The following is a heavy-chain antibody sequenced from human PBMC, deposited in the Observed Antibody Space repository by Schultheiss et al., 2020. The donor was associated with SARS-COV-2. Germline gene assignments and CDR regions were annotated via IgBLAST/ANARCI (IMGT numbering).Heavy chain of an antibody. D-gene: IGHD2-21*02. CDR2: ISYDGSNK. Sequence: GESLKISCAASGFTFSSYSMNWVRQAAGKGLEWVAVISYDGSNKYYADSVKGRFTISRDNAKNTLYLQMNSLRAEDTAVYYCTRSLAYCGGDCSIGLDYWGQGTLVTVSS. V-gene: IGHV3-30*03. CDR1: GFTFSSYS. CDR3: TRSLAYCGGDCSIGLDY. J-gene: IGHJ4*02.